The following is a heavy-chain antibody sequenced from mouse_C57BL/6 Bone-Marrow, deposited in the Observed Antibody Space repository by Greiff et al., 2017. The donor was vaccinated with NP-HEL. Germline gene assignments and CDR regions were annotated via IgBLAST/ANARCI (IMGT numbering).Heavy chain of an antibody. CDR1: GFTFSSYA. J-gene: IGHJ3*01. V-gene: IGHV5-4*01. CDR3: ARDYYALRAWFAY. Sequence: EVKVVESGGGLVKPGGSLKLSCAASGFTFSSYAMSWVRQTPEKRLEWVATISDGGSYTYYPDNVKGRFTISRDNAKNNLYLQMSHLKSEDTAMYYCARDYYALRAWFAYWGQGTLVTASA. CDR2: ISDGGSYT. D-gene: IGHD1-1*01.